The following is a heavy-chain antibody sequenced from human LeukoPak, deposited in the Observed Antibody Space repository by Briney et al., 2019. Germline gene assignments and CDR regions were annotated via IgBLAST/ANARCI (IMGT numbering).Heavy chain of an antibody. V-gene: IGHV3-23*01. CDR3: AKPPPVPGYYYFDY. Sequence: GGSLRLSCAASGFTFSNYAMSWVRQAPGKGLEWVPGISGSGGSTYYAGSVKGRFTISRDSSKNTLHLQMNSLRADDTAVYYCAKPPPVPGYYYFDYWGQGTLVTVSS. J-gene: IGHJ4*02. D-gene: IGHD3-9*01. CDR1: GFTFSNYA. CDR2: ISGSGGST.